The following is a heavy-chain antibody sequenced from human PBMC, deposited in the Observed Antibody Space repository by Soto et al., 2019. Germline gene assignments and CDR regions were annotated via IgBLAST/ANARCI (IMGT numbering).Heavy chain of an antibody. CDR2: VYYSGST. Sequence: PSETLSLTCTVSGGSVSSSSYYWGWVRQPPGKGLEWIGSVYYSGSTYYNPSLESRVTISVDKSKNQFSLKLMSLSAADTAVYYCARHGGIPLRITIFGGNWFDPWGQGTLVTVSS. CDR1: GGSVSSSSYY. D-gene: IGHD3-3*01. J-gene: IGHJ5*02. V-gene: IGHV4-39*01. CDR3: ARHGGIPLRITIFGGNWFDP.